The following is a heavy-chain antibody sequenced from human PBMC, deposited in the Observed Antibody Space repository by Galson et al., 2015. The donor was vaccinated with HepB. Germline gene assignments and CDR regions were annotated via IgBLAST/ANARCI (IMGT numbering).Heavy chain of an antibody. CDR3: ARDGYPGLVYYFDY. V-gene: IGHV6-1*01. CDR1: EDSVSSDSSA. Sequence: CAISEDSVSSDSSAWNWIRQSPSRGLEWLGRTYYRSQWYHDYSGSLQSRITINAETSTNQFFLQLDSVTPEDTAVYYCARDGYPGLVYYFDYWGPGILVTVS. D-gene: IGHD6-25*01. J-gene: IGHJ4*02. CDR2: TYYRSQWYH.